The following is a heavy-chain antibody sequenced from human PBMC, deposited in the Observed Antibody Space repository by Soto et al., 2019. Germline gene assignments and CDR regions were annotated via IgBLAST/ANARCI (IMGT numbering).Heavy chain of an antibody. CDR2: IYYSGST. J-gene: IGHJ5*02. V-gene: IGHV4-30-4*01. CDR3: ASSLYYYDSSGYYLEWFDP. D-gene: IGHD3-22*01. CDR1: GGSISSGDYY. Sequence: KPSETLSLTCTVSGGSISSGDYYWSWIRQPPGKGLEWIGYIYYSGSTYYNPSLKSRVTISVDTSKNQFSLKLSSVTAADTAVYYCASSLYYYDSSGYYLEWFDPWGQGTLVTVSS.